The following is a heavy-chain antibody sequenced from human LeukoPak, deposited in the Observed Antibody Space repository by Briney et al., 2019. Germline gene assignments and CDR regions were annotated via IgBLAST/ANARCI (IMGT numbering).Heavy chain of an antibody. CDR1: GGSISSSSYY. J-gene: IGHJ4*02. CDR2: IYYSGST. CDR3: ARDKSGWTTGFDY. Sequence: SETLSLTCTVSGGSISSSSYYWGWIRQPPGKGLEWIGSIYYSGSTYYNPSLKSRVTISVDTSKNQFTLKLSSVTAADTAVYYCARDKSGWTTGFDYWGQGALVTVSS. V-gene: IGHV4-39*06. D-gene: IGHD6-19*01.